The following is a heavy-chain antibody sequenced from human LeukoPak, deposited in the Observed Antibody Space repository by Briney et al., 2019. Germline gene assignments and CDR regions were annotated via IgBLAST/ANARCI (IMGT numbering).Heavy chain of an antibody. CDR2: MYYSGST. D-gene: IGHD3-22*01. CDR1: GGSISSYY. V-gene: IGHV4-59*08. J-gene: IGHJ4*02. CDR3: ARRDSSGYYAY. Sequence: SETLSLTCTVSGGSISSYYWSWIRQPPGKGLEWIGYMYYSGSTNYNPSLKSRVTISLDTSKNQSSLKLSSVTAADTAVYYCARRDSSGYYAYWGQGTLVTVSS.